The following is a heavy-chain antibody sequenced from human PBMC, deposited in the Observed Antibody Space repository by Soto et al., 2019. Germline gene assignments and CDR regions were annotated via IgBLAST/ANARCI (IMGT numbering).Heavy chain of an antibody. Sequence: QLQLQESGPGLVKPSETLSLTCTVSGGSISSSSYYWGWIRQPPGKGLEWVGTIDYSGSTYYNPSLKSRVTIAVDTSKNQFSLKLSSVTAAETAVYHCARHGMDYYDSSGYYYSPYDFDYWGQGTLVTVYS. CDR2: IDYSGST. J-gene: IGHJ4*02. CDR1: GGSISSSSYY. D-gene: IGHD3-22*01. V-gene: IGHV4-39*01. CDR3: ARHGMDYYDSSGYYYSPYDFDY.